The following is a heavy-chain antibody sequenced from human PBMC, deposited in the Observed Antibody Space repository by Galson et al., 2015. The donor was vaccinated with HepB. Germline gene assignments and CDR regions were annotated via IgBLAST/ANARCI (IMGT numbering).Heavy chain of an antibody. CDR2: ISYDGSNK. J-gene: IGHJ4*02. CDR1: GFTFSSYA. D-gene: IGHD4-17*01. CDR3: ARDMDPYGDYVFDY. Sequence: SLRLSCAASGFTFSSYAMHWVRQAPGKGLEWVAVISYDGSNKYYADSVKGRFTISRDNSKNTLYLQMNSLRAEDTAVYYCARDMDPYGDYVFDYWGQGTLVTVSS. V-gene: IGHV3-30*04.